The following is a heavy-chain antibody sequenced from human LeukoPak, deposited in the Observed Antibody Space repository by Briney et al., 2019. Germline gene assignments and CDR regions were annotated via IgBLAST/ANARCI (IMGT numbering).Heavy chain of an antibody. D-gene: IGHD3-10*01. J-gene: IGHJ4*02. CDR1: GYTFTSYY. CDR2: INPSGGST. CDR3: ASAGNYRGRIDY. Sequence: ASVKVSCKASGYTFTSYYMHWVRQAPGQGLEWMGIINPSGGSTNYAQKFQGRVTMTRDTSTSTVYMELSRLRSEDTAVYYCASAGNYRGRIDYWGQGTLVTVSS. V-gene: IGHV1-46*01.